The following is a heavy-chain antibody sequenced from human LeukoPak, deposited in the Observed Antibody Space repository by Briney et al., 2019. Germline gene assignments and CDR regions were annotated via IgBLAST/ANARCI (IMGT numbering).Heavy chain of an antibody. CDR2: IIPIFGTA. V-gene: IGHV1-69*13. D-gene: IGHD4-11*01. CDR3: ARYPRYATGYYYYGMDV. Sequence: ASVKVSCKASGGTFSSYAISWVRQAPGQGLEWMGGIIPIFGTANYAQKFQGRVTITADESTSTAYMELSSLRSEDTAVYYCARYPRYATGYYYYGMDVWGQGTTVTVSS. CDR1: GGTFSSYA. J-gene: IGHJ6*02.